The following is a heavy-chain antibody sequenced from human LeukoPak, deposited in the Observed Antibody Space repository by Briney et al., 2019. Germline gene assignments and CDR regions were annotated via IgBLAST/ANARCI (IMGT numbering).Heavy chain of an antibody. CDR1: GFTFSSYG. D-gene: IGHD3-22*01. V-gene: IGHV3-30*18. CDR3: AKDAHYDSSGPLDY. Sequence: GGSLRLSCAASGFTFSSYGMHWVRQAPGKGLEWVAVISYDGSNKYYADSVKGRFTISRDNSKNTLYLQMNSLRAEDTAVYYCAKDAHYDSSGPLDYWGQGTLVTVSS. CDR2: ISYDGSNK. J-gene: IGHJ4*02.